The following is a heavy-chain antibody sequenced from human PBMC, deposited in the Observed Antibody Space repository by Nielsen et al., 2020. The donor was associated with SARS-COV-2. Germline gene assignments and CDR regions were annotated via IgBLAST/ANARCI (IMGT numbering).Heavy chain of an antibody. Sequence: GESLKISCAASGFTFSNYWMTWDRPAPGKGLEWVANIKQDGSEQYYVDSVKGRFTISRDNAKNSLSLQMSRLRAEDTAVYYCARAEGSSWYFHYWGQGTLVTVSS. CDR3: ARAEGSSWYFHY. J-gene: IGHJ4*02. V-gene: IGHV3-7*03. D-gene: IGHD6-13*01. CDR1: GFTFSNYW. CDR2: IKQDGSEQ.